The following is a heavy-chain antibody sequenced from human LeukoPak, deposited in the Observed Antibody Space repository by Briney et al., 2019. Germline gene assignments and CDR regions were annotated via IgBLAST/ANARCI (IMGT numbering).Heavy chain of an antibody. V-gene: IGHV4-39*07. CDR3: ARGRYSSGWYNYYYYYYYTDV. CDR2: IYYSGST. J-gene: IGHJ6*03. Sequence: SETLSLTCTVSGGSIGSHYWTWIRQPPGKGLEWIGSIYYSGSTYYNPSLKSRVTISVDTSKNQFSLKLSSVTAADTAVYYCARGRYSSGWYNYYYYYYYTDVWGKGTTVTVSS. CDR1: GGSIGSHY. D-gene: IGHD6-19*01.